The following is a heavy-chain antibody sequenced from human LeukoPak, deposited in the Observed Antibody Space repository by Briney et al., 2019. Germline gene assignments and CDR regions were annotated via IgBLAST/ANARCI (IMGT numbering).Heavy chain of an antibody. CDR3: ARVAWRELGHAFDI. CDR2: SSAYNGNT. CDR1: GYTFTSYG. V-gene: IGHV1-18*01. Sequence: ASVKFSCKASGYTFTSYGISWVRQAPGQGLEWMGWSSAYNGNTNYAQKLQGRVTMTTYTSTSTAYMELRSLSSDDTAVYYCARVAWRELGHAFDIWGQGTMATVSS. J-gene: IGHJ3*02. D-gene: IGHD1-26*01.